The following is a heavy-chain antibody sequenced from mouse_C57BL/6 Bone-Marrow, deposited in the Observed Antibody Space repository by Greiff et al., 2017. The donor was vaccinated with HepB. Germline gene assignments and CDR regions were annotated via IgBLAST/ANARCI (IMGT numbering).Heavy chain of an antibody. D-gene: IGHD1-1*01. CDR2: ISSGSSTI. J-gene: IGHJ4*01. V-gene: IGHV5-17*01. CDR1: GFTFSDYG. CDR3: ARGYYYGSRYYAMDY. Sequence: EVQLVESGGGLVKPGGSLKLSCAASGFTFSDYGMHWVRQAPEKGLEWVAYISSGSSTIYYADTVKGRFTISRDNAKNTLFLQMTSLRSEDTAMYYCARGYYYGSRYYAMDYWGQGTSVTVSS.